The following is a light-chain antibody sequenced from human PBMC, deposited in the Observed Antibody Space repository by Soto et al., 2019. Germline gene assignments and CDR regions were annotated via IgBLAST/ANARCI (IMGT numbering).Light chain of an antibody. J-gene: IGKJ5*01. Sequence: EIVMTQSPATLSVSPGERSTLSCGGSQSVSSYLAWYQQKPGQAPRLLIYGASTRATGIPARFSGSGSGTEFTLTISSLQSEDFAVYYCQQYNNWPPITFGQGTRLEIK. V-gene: IGKV3-15*01. CDR2: GAS. CDR3: QQYNNWPPIT. CDR1: QSVSSY.